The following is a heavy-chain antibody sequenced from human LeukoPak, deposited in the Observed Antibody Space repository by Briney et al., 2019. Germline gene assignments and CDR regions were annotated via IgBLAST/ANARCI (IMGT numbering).Heavy chain of an antibody. V-gene: IGHV3-23*01. D-gene: IGHD6-13*01. CDR3: ARYSSSWYLTWGTLDY. J-gene: IGHJ4*02. CDR1: GFTFSSYA. CDR2: ISGSGGST. Sequence: GRSLRLSCAASGFTFSSYAMSWVRQAPGKGLEWVSAISGSGGSTYYADSVKGRFTISRDNSKNTLYLQMNSLRAEDTAVYYCARYSSSWYLTWGTLDYWGQGTLVTVSS.